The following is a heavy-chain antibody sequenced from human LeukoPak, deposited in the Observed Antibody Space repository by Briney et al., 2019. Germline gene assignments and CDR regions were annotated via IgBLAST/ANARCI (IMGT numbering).Heavy chain of an antibody. CDR3: ARARYGSSTSCYPRWFDP. Sequence: GASVKVSCKASGYTFTSYDINWVRQATGQGLEWMGWMNPNSGNTGYAQKFQGSVTIPRNTSISTDYMELSSLRSEDTAVYYCARARYGSSTSCYPRWFDPWGQGTLVTVSS. CDR1: GYTFTSYD. V-gene: IGHV1-8*03. CDR2: MNPNSGNT. D-gene: IGHD2-2*01. J-gene: IGHJ5*02.